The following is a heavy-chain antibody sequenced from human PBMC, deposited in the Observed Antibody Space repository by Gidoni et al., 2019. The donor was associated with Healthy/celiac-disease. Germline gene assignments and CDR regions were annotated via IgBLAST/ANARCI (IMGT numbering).Heavy chain of an antibody. V-gene: IGHV4-39*07. J-gene: IGHJ5*02. CDR2: IYYSGST. D-gene: IGHD2-15*01. CDR1: GGSITRSSYY. CDR3: ARVGSYCSGGSCYLNWFDP. Sequence: LQLQESGPGLGKPSETLSPTFPVSGGSITRSSYYWGWIRQPPGKGLEWIGSIYYSGSTYYNPSLKMRVTISVDTSKNQFSLKLSSVTAADTAVYYCARVGSYCSGGSCYLNWFDPWGQGTLVTVSS.